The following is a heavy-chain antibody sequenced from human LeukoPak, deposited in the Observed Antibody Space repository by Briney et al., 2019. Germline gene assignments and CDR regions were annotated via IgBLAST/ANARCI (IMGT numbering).Heavy chain of an antibody. V-gene: IGHV4-34*01. Sequence: PSETLSLTCAVYGGSFSGYYWSWIRQPPGKGLEWIGEINHSGSTNYNPSLKSRVTISVDTSKNQFSLKLSSVTAADTAVYYCARGGSLHCGGDCYHFDYWGQGTLVTVSS. D-gene: IGHD2-21*02. CDR3: ARGGSLHCGGDCYHFDY. CDR2: INHSGST. CDR1: GGSFSGYY. J-gene: IGHJ4*02.